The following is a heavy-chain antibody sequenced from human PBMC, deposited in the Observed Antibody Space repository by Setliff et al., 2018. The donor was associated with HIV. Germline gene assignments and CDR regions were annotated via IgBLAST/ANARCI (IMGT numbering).Heavy chain of an antibody. Sequence: SETLSLTCAVYGGSFSGYYWSWIRQPPGKGLEWIAEIDHSGSTNYNPSLKSRVTISVDTSKNQFSLKLSSVTAADPAVYYCARRSGYAEDYWGQGTLVTVSS. J-gene: IGHJ4*02. CDR2: IDHSGST. CDR1: GGSFSGYY. D-gene: IGHD5-12*01. CDR3: ARRSGYAEDY. V-gene: IGHV4-34*01.